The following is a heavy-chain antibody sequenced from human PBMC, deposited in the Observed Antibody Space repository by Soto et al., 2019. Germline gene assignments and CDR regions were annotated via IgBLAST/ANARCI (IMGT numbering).Heavy chain of an antibody. V-gene: IGHV4-61*08. CDR3: ARDRPAMGADY. J-gene: IGHJ4*02. Sequence: QVQLQESGPGLVKPSETLSLTCNVFGDSVSSAAKAWTWVRQPPGKGLEWIAYMYYSGSTEYNPSLGGRASMSIEASKNQFSLRLYSVTAAGTAVYYCARDRPAMGADYCSRGNLVSVSS. CDR2: MYYSGST. D-gene: IGHD3-16*01. CDR1: GDSVSSAAKA.